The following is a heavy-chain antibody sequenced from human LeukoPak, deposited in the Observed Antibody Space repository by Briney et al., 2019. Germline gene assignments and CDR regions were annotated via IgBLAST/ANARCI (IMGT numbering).Heavy chain of an antibody. D-gene: IGHD6-6*01. J-gene: IGHJ6*03. CDR2: IFHSGVT. CDR1: GDSVNNTNW. CDR3: AKMGSSSSSYYYYMDV. V-gene: IGHV4-4*02. Sequence: SGTLSLTCAVSGDSVNNTNWWTWVRPSPGKGLEWIGEIFHSGVTNYNPSLKSRAVISLEKSKNQFSLKLTSVTAADTAVYYCAKMGSSSSSYYYYMDVWGKGTTVTVSS.